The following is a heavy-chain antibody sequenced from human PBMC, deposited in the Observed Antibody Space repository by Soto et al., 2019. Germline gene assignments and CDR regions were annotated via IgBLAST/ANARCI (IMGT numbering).Heavy chain of an antibody. D-gene: IGHD3-16*01. CDR2: IIPIFGTA. CDR3: ARGGRIASLALGVDL. V-gene: IGHV1-69*13. J-gene: IGHJ5*02. Sequence: GASVKVSCKASGGTFSSYAISWVRQAPGQRLEWMGGIIPIFGTANYAQKFQGRVTITADESTSTAYMELSRLRSDDTAVYYCARGGRIASLALGVDLWGQGTLVTVSS. CDR1: GGTFSSYA.